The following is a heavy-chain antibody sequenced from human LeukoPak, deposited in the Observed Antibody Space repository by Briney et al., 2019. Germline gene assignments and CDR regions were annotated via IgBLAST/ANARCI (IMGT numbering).Heavy chain of an antibody. V-gene: IGHV1-18*01. CDR2: ISAYNGNT. CDR1: GYTFTSYG. CDR3: ATHRGVRYCSSTSCPIGDY. D-gene: IGHD2-2*01. J-gene: IGHJ4*02. Sequence: GASVKVSCKASGYTFTSYGISWVRQAPGQGLEWMGWISAYNGNTNYAQKLQGRVTMTTDTSTSTAYMELRSLRSDDTAVYYCATHRGVRYCSSTSCPIGDYWGEGTLVTVSS.